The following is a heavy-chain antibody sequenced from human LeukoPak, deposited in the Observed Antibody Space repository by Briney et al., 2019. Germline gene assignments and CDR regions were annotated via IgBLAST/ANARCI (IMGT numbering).Heavy chain of an antibody. D-gene: IGHD2-15*01. J-gene: IGHJ4*02. V-gene: IGHV1-46*01. Sequence: ASVKVSCKASGYTFTRDYLHWVPHAPGQGLEWGGVINPSGDGTSYAQKFQGRVTMTRNVSTSTVYMELSSLRSEDTVMYYCARTCCSETSKFDYWGKGTLVTVSS. CDR2: INPSGDGT. CDR3: ARTCCSETSKFDY. CDR1: GYTFTRDY.